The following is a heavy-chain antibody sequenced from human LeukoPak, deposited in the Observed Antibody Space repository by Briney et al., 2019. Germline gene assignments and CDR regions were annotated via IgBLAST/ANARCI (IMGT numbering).Heavy chain of an antibody. Sequence: SQTLSLTCAISGDSFSSNSAAWNWIRQSTSRGLEWLGRTYYRSKWYNDYAVSEKSRITINPDTSKNQFSLQLNSVTPEDTAVYYCARDPAYQTLNGWFDPWGQGTLVTVSS. J-gene: IGHJ5*02. CDR1: GDSFSSNSAA. V-gene: IGHV6-1*01. CDR3: ARDPAYQTLNGWFDP. CDR2: TYYRSKWYN. D-gene: IGHD2-2*01.